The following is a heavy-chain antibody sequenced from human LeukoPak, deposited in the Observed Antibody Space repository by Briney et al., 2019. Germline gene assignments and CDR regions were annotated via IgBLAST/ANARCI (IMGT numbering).Heavy chain of an antibody. D-gene: IGHD5-12*01. J-gene: IGHJ5*02. CDR2: IYHSGST. CDR1: GYSISSGYY. CDR3: ARDSATIAGWFDP. Sequence: PSETLSLTCTVSGYSISSGYYWGWIRQPPGKGLEWIGSIYHSGSTYYNPSLKSRVTISVDTSKNQFSLKLSSVTAADTAVYYCARDSATIAGWFDPWGQGTLVTVSS. V-gene: IGHV4-38-2*02.